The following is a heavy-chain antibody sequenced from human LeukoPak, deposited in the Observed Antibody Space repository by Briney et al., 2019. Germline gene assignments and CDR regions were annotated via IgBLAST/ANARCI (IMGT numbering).Heavy chain of an antibody. D-gene: IGHD4/OR15-4a*01. CDR3: ARDHGTSAWCFY. Sequence: PSETLSLTCTVSGDSISSNIYYWAWIRQPPGKGLEWIGSFHYSGSTYYNPSLKSRVTISLDTSKNQLSLRLSSVTAADTAVYFCARDHGTSAWCFYWGQGTLVSVSS. CDR1: GDSISSNIYY. CDR2: FHYSGST. J-gene: IGHJ4*02. V-gene: IGHV4-39*07.